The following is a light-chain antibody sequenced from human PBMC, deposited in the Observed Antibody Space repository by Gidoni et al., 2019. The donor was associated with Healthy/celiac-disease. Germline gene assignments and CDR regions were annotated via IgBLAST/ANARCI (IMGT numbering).Light chain of an antibody. Sequence: QSVLTPPPSVSAAPGQKVTISCSGSSSNIGNNYVSWYQQLPGTAPKLLIYDNNKRPSGIPDRFSGSKSGTSATLGITGLQTGDEADYYCGTWDSSLSATVFGGGTKLTVL. CDR3: GTWDSSLSATV. V-gene: IGLV1-51*01. CDR1: SSNIGNNY. CDR2: DNN. J-gene: IGLJ2*01.